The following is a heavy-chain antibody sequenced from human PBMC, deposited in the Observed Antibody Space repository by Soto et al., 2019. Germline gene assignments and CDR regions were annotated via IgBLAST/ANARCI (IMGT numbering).Heavy chain of an antibody. V-gene: IGHV3-30-3*01. D-gene: IGHD2-8*01. CDR2: ISYDGSNK. CDR1: GFTFSSYA. J-gene: IGHJ6*02. Sequence: QVQLVESGGGVVQPGRSLRLSCAASGFTFSSYAMHWVRQAPGKGLEWVAVISYDGSNKYYADSVKGRFTISRDNSKNTLYLQMNSMSAEDTAVYYCARVMVRYDPYYYGMDVWGQGTTVTVSS. CDR3: ARVMVRYDPYYYGMDV.